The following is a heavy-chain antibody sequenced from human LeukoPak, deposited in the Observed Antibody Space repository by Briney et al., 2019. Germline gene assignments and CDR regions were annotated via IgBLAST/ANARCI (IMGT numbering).Heavy chain of an antibody. CDR2: IYSDGSST. CDR1: GFSFNTYW. J-gene: IGHJ4*02. D-gene: IGHD5-12*01. Sequence: GGSLRLSCAASGFSFNTYWMHWVRQAPGKGLVWVSRIYSDGSSTYYADSVKGRFTCSRDNAKNTVYLRMNSLRAEDTAVYYCARGASGYGNFDYWGQGTLVTVSS. V-gene: IGHV3-74*01. CDR3: ARGASGYGNFDY.